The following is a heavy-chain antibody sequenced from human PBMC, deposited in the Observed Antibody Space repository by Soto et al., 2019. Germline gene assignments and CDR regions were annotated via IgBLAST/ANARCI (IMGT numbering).Heavy chain of an antibody. CDR1: GGSISSGGYS. CDR2: IYHSGST. CDR3: ARGYGSGRSGWFDP. V-gene: IGHV4-30-2*01. D-gene: IGHD3-10*01. Sequence: QLQLQESGSGLVKPSQTLSLTCAVSGGSISSGGYSWSWIRQPPGKGLEWIGYIYHSGSTYYNPSLKSRVTISVDRSKSQFSLKLSSVTAADTAVYYGARGYGSGRSGWFDPWGQGTLVTVSS. J-gene: IGHJ5*02.